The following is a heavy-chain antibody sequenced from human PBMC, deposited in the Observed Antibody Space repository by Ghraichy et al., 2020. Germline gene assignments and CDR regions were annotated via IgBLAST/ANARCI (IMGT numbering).Heavy chain of an antibody. CDR2: INHSGST. Sequence: SETLSLTCAVYGGSFSGYYWSWIRQPPGKGLEWIGEINHSGSTNYNPSLKSRVTISVDTSKNQFSLKLSSVTAADTAVYYCARLSGEDIVVVPAATQRGLPPVQFDYWGQGTLVTVSS. J-gene: IGHJ4*02. CDR1: GGSFSGYY. D-gene: IGHD2-2*01. CDR3: ARLSGEDIVVVPAATQRGLPPVQFDY. V-gene: IGHV4-34*01.